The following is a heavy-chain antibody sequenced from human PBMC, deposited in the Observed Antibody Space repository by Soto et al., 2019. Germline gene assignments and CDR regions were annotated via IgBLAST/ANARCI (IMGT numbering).Heavy chain of an antibody. V-gene: IGHV1-2*02. CDR2: INLNSGGT. Sequence: ASVKVSCKASGYTFTGYYMHWGRQAPGQGLEWMGWINLNSGGTNYAQKFQGRVTMTRDTSISTAYMELSRLRSDDTAVYYCATYSSSSGAPYYYYGMDVWGQGTTVTVSS. CDR1: GYTFTGYY. D-gene: IGHD6-6*01. J-gene: IGHJ6*02. CDR3: ATYSSSSGAPYYYYGMDV.